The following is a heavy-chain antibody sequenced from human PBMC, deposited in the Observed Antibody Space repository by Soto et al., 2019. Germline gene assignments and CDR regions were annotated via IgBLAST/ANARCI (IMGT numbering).Heavy chain of an antibody. V-gene: IGHV3-30-3*01. Sequence: YGGRWVSKKTGKGLEWVAVISYDGSNKYYADSVKGRFTISRDNSKNTLYLQMNSLRAEDTAVYYCARASYCSGGSCVLYYYYGMDVWGQGTTVTVSS. CDR3: ARASYCSGGSCVLYYYYGMDV. D-gene: IGHD2-15*01. CDR2: ISYDGSNK. CDR1: YG. J-gene: IGHJ6*02.